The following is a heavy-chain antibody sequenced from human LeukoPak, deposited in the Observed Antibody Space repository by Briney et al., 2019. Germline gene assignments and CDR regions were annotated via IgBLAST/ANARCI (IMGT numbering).Heavy chain of an antibody. CDR1: GFTFSSYW. D-gene: IGHD1-26*01. CDR2: INSDGSST. V-gene: IGHV3-74*01. J-gene: IGHJ4*02. Sequence: GGSLRLSCAASGFTFSSYWMHWVRQAPGKGLVWVSRINSDGSSTSYADSAKGRFTISRDNAKNTLYLQMNSLRAEDTAVYYCAKDSSVGDYVDYWGQGTLVTVSS. CDR3: AKDSSVGDYVDY.